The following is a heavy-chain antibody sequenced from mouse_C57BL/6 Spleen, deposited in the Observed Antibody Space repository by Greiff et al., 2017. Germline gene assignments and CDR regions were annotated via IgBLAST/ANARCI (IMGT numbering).Heavy chain of an antibody. Sequence: QVTLKESGPGILQPSQTLRLTCSFSGFSLSTFGMGVGWIRQPSGQGLEWLAHIWWDDDNYYNPALKSLLTISKDTSKNQVFLKIANVDTADTATYYCARSSYGSAMDYWGQGTSVTVSS. D-gene: IGHD1-1*01. J-gene: IGHJ4*01. CDR3: ARSSYGSAMDY. CDR2: IWWDDDN. V-gene: IGHV8-8*01. CDR1: GFSLSTFGMG.